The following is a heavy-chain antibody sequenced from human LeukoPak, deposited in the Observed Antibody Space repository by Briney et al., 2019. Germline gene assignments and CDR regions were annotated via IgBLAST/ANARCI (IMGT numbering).Heavy chain of an antibody. Sequence: GGSLRLSCAASGFTFSSYAMSWIRQAPGKGLEWVSYISGSSTHTNYADSAKGRFTISRDNAKKSLYLQMNSLRAEDTAVYYCATPGLLGYCSSAICAPPGYWGQGTLVTVSS. D-gene: IGHD2-2*01. CDR2: ISGSSTHT. CDR3: ATPGLLGYCSSAICAPPGY. J-gene: IGHJ4*02. V-gene: IGHV3-11*03. CDR1: GFTFSSYA.